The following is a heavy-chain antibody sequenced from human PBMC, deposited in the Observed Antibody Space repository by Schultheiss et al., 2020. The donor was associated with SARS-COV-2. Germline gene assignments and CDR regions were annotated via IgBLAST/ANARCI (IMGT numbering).Heavy chain of an antibody. D-gene: IGHD5-18*01. CDR3: ARDAAMAYGMDV. CDR2: ISSSGSTI. Sequence: GGSLRLSCAASGFTFSSYEMSWIRQAPGKGLEWVSYISSSGSTIYYADSVKGRFTISRDNAKNSLYLQMNSLRAEDTAVYYCARDAAMAYGMDVWGQGTTVTVSS. J-gene: IGHJ6*02. CDR1: GFTFSSYE. V-gene: IGHV3-48*03.